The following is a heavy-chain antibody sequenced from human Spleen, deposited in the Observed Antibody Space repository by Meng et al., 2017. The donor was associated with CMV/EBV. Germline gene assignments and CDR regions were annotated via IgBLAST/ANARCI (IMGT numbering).Heavy chain of an antibody. D-gene: IGHD3-3*01. CDR1: GGSISSGDYY. Sequence: TVSGGSISSGDYYWSWIRQPPGKGLEWIGYIYYSGSTYYNPSLKSRVTISVDTSKNQLSLKLSSVTAADTAVYYCARAGRRVVWFDPWGQGTLVTVSS. V-gene: IGHV4-30-4*08. CDR2: IYYSGST. CDR3: ARAGRRVVWFDP. J-gene: IGHJ5*02.